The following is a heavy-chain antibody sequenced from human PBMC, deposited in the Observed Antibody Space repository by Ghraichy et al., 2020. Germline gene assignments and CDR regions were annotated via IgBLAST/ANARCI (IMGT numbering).Heavy chain of an antibody. CDR2: IIPIFGTA. V-gene: IGHV1-69*13. CDR1: GGTFSSYA. CDR3: ARDGVDGSGYYPNYYYYGMDV. Sequence: SVKVSCKASGGTFSSYAISWVRQAPGQGLEWMGGIIPIFGTANYAQKFQGRVTITADESTSTAYMELSSLRSEDTAVYYCARDGVDGSGYYPNYYYYGMDVWGQGTTVTVSS. J-gene: IGHJ6*02. D-gene: IGHD3-22*01.